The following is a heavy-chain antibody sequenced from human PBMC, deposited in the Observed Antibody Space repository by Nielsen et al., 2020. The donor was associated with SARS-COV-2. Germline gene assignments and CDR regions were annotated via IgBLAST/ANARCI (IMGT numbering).Heavy chain of an antibody. J-gene: IGHJ3*02. CDR2: INPSTDDST. CDR1: GYTFTSYP. D-gene: IGHD6-25*01. CDR3: ARDRGSSGWRDAFDI. Sequence: ASVKVSCKASGYTFTSYPIHWVRQAPGQGLEWMGVINPSTDDSTNYAQKIQDRVSMTRDTSTSTVYLELSSLRSEDTAVYYCARDRGSSGWRDAFDIWGQGTMVTVSS. V-gene: IGHV1-46*01.